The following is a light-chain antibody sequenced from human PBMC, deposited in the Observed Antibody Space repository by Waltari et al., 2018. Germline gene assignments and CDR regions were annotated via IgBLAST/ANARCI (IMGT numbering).Light chain of an antibody. V-gene: IGKV1-12*01. Sequence: DIQMTQLPSSVSASVGDRVTITCRASQDISSGLAWYPQKPGRSPKLLISAASSLQSGVPSRFIGSGSGTDFTLTISSLQPEDFATYYCQQSNNFPLTFGGGTKVEVK. J-gene: IGKJ4*01. CDR1: QDISSG. CDR2: AAS. CDR3: QQSNNFPLT.